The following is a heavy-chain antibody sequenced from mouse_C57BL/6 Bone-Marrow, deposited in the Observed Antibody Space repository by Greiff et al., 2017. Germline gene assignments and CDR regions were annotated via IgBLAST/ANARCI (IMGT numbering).Heavy chain of an antibody. V-gene: IGHV1-64*01. CDR1: GYTFTSYW. D-gene: IGHD1-1*01. CDR3: VIYYYGAFDV. CDR2: IHPNSGST. J-gene: IGHJ1*03. Sequence: QVQLQQPGAELVKPGASVKLSCKASGYTFTSYWMHWVKLRPGQGLEWIGMIHPNSGSTNYNEKFKSKATLTVDKSSSTAYMQLSSLTSEDSAVYYCVIYYYGAFDVWGTGTTVTVSS.